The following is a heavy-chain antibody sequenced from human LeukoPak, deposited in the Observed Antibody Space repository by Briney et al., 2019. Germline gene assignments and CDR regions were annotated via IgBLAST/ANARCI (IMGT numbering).Heavy chain of an antibody. V-gene: IGHV1-18*01. J-gene: IGHJ5*02. CDR2: ISAYNGNK. CDR1: GYTFTSYG. D-gene: IGHD3-22*01. CDR3: ARDRYYYDSSGYYYRPTRWFDP. Sequence: ASVKVSCKASGYTFTSYGISWVRQAPGQGLEWMGWISAYNGNKNYAHMLQGRVTRTKDTSTSTPYMELRSLRSDDTAEYYCARDRYYYDSSGYYYRPTRWFDPWGQGTLVTVPS.